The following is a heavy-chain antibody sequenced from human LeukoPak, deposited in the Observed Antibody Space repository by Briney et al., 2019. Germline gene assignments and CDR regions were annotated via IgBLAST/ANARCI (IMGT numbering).Heavy chain of an antibody. V-gene: IGHV3-74*01. Sequence: GGSLRLSCAASGFTFSSYWMHWVRQVPGKGLVWVSRINTDGSSTSYADSVKGRFTISRDNSKNTLYLQMNSLRAEDTAVYYCAPAGSSNTETEHIWGQGTLVTVSS. D-gene: IGHD6-6*01. CDR2: INTDGSST. CDR1: GFTFSSYW. J-gene: IGHJ4*02. CDR3: APAGSSNTETEHI.